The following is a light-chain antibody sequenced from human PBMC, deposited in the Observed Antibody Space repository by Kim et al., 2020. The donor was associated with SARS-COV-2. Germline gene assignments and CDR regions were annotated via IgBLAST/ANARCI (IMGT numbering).Light chain of an antibody. V-gene: IGKV1-33*01. CDR1: QDIKNY. Sequence: DIQMTQSPSSLSASVGDRVTITCQASQDIKNYLNWYQQKPGKAPKLLIYDASTLETGVPSRFSGSASGTDFTFTITSLQPEDIATYYCQQYNNLPWTFGQGTKVDIK. CDR3: QQYNNLPWT. CDR2: DAS. J-gene: IGKJ1*01.